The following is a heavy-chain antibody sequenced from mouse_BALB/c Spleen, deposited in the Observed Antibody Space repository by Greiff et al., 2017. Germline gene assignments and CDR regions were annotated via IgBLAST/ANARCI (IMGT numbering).Heavy chain of an antibody. D-gene: IGHD1-1*01. CDR3: ARHGITTVVGLYAMDY. CDR1: GFTFSSYT. CDR2: ISNGGGST. V-gene: IGHV5-12-2*01. Sequence: DVKLVESGGGLVQPGGSLKLSCAASGFTFSSYTMSWVRQTPEKRLEWVAYISNGGGSTYYPDTVKGRFTISRDNAKNTLYLQMSSLKSEDTAMYYCARHGITTVVGLYAMDYWGQGTSVTVSS. J-gene: IGHJ4*01.